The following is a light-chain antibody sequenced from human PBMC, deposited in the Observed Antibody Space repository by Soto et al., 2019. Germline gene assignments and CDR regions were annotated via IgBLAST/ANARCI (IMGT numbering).Light chain of an antibody. V-gene: IGKV3-15*01. CDR2: DAS. J-gene: IGKJ1*01. Sequence: EILMTQYPATLSVSPGERVTFSCRASQSVSYYLAWYQQKPGQAPRLLIYDASTRATGIPVRFSGSGSGTEFTLTISSLQSEDFGVDYCQQNKDWPGTFGQGTKVEIK. CDR1: QSVSYY. CDR3: QQNKDWPGT.